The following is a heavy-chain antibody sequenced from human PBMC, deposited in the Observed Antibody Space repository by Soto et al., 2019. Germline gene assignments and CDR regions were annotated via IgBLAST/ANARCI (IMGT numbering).Heavy chain of an antibody. CDR1: GFRFSNCA. D-gene: IGHD6-19*01. CDR2: VGGSGDRT. CDR3: AKDDRWLVPTYFDY. V-gene: IGHV3-23*01. J-gene: IGHJ4*02. Sequence: EVQVLESGGGLVQPGGSLRISCAASGFRFSNCAMNWVRRAPGKGLEWASVVGGSGDRTEYADAVKGRFTISRDNSKNTVYLQMTSLRAEDTAVYFCAKDDRWLVPTYFDYWGQGTLVTVSS.